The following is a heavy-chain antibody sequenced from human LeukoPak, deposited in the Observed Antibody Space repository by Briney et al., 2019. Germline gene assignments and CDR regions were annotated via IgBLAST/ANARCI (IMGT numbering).Heavy chain of an antibody. Sequence: SETLSLTCTVSGGSISSYFWTWIRQPPGKGLEWIGYIYYSGSTNYNPSLKSRVTISLDTSKNPFSLRLTSVTAADTAVYYCARSAWGYAFDIWGQGTMVTVSS. J-gene: IGHJ3*02. CDR3: ARSAWGYAFDI. V-gene: IGHV4-59*01. CDR1: GGSISSYF. D-gene: IGHD3-16*01. CDR2: IYYSGST.